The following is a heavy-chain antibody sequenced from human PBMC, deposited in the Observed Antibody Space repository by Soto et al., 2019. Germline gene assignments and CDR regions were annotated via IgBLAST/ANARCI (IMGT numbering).Heavy chain of an antibody. CDR2: IYYSGST. Sequence: QLQLQESGPGLVKPSETLSLTCTVSGGSISSSSYYWVWIRQPPGKGLEWIGSIYYSGSTYYNPSLKSRVTISVDTSKNQFSLKLSSVTAADTAVYYCAREDIVVVVAASRYGAFDIWGQGTMVTVSS. D-gene: IGHD2-15*01. CDR1: GGSISSSSYY. J-gene: IGHJ3*02. V-gene: IGHV4-39*01. CDR3: AREDIVVVVAASRYGAFDI.